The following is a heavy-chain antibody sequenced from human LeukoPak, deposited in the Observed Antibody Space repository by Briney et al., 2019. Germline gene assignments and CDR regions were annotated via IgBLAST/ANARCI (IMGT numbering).Heavy chain of an antibody. CDR2: IYHSGST. CDR1: GYSISSGYY. Sequence: SETLSLTCTVSGYSISSGYYWGWIRPPPGKGLEWIGSIYHSGSTYYNPSLKSRVTISVDTSKNQFSLKLSSVTAADTAVYYCARDRTQSAFDIWGQGTMVTVSS. D-gene: IGHD1-14*01. CDR3: ARDRTQSAFDI. V-gene: IGHV4-38-2*02. J-gene: IGHJ3*02.